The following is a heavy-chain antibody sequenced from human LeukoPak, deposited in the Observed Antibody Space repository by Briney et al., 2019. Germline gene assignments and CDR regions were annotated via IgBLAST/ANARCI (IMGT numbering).Heavy chain of an antibody. V-gene: IGHV1-46*01. CDR1: GYTFTSYY. CDR2: INPSGGST. D-gene: IGHD1-14*01. J-gene: IGHJ3*02. CDR3: ARVTERTLYAFDI. Sequence: PGASVKVSCKASGYTFTSYYMHWVRQAPGRGREWVGIINPSGGSTSYAQKFQGRVTMIRDTSTSTVYMELSSLRSEDTAVYYCARVTERTLYAFDIWGQGTMVTVSS.